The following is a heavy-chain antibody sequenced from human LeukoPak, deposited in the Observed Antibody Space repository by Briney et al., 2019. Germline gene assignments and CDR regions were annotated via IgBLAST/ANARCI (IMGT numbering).Heavy chain of an antibody. CDR1: GSSISTNYY. CDR2: VYHNGET. J-gene: IGHJ6*03. V-gene: IGHV4-38-2*02. D-gene: IGHD1-26*01. Sequence: ASETLSLTCTVSGSSISTNYYWAWIRQSPGTGLVWIGSVYHNGETYYNPSLKSRVIISVDTSRNDFSLRLTSVTAADTALYYCVTPRSWELSDMAVWGKGTTVIVSS. CDR3: VTPRSWELSDMAV.